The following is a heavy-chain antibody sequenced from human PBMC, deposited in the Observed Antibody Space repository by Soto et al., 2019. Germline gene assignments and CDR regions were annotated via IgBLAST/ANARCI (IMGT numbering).Heavy chain of an antibody. Sequence: QVQLQQWGAGLLKPSETLSLICSVSGGSFSDYYWTWIRQPPGKGLEWIGEINHRGSTKYSPSLXGXVXIXXDTSKDQFSLNLTSVTAADTAVYCCARGRIHNSGWYGCFHHWGQGTLVTVSA. CDR3: ARGRIHNSGWYGCFHH. CDR2: INHRGST. J-gene: IGHJ1*01. V-gene: IGHV4-34*01. CDR1: GGSFSDYY. D-gene: IGHD6-19*01.